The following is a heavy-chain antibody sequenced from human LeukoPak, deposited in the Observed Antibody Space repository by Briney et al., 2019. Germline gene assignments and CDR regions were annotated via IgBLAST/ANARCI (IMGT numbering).Heavy chain of an antibody. V-gene: IGHV3-74*01. CDR2: IRIDGSYT. Sequence: PGGSLRLSCEVSGFDVSGYWMHWVRQAPGKVLEWVSLIRIDGSYTSHADSVGGRFTTSRDSAKNAVYLQMDSLRVEDTAIYYCARDRGEATPLDPWGQGALVTVSS. J-gene: IGHJ5*02. CDR3: ARDRGEATPLDP. CDR1: GFDVSGYW.